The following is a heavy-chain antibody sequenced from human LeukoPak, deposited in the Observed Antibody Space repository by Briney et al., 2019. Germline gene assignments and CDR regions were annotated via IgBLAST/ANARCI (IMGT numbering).Heavy chain of an antibody. Sequence: GGSLRLSCAASGFTFSSYGMHWVRQAPGKGLEWVSVISYDGSNKYYADSVKGRFTISRDNSKNTLYLQMNSLRAEDTAVYYCAKARVPGSSGYFDYWGQGTLVTVSS. CDR1: GFTFSSYG. CDR2: ISYDGSNK. V-gene: IGHV3-30*18. CDR3: AKARVPGSSGYFDY. D-gene: IGHD3-22*01. J-gene: IGHJ4*02.